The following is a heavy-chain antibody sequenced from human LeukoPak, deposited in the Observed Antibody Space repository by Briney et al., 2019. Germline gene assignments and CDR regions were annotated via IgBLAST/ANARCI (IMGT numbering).Heavy chain of an antibody. CDR3: AKWGDYDILTGYYDPDY. J-gene: IGHJ4*02. Sequence: GGSLRLSCAASGFTFSNYAMYWVRQAPGKGLEWVSAVSGRDDSTYYADSVKGRFTICRDTSKNTLYLQMNSLRAEDTAVYYCAKWGDYDILTGYYDPDYWGQGTLVTVSS. CDR1: GFTFSNYA. CDR2: VSGRDDST. V-gene: IGHV3-23*01. D-gene: IGHD3-9*01.